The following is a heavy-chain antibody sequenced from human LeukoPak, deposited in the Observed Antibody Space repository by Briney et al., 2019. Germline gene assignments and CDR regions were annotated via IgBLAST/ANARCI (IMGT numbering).Heavy chain of an antibody. CDR1: GYTFTSYY. V-gene: IGHV1-46*01. CDR2: INPSGGGT. CDR3: ARGDAFGEFYYYYGMDV. D-gene: IGHD3-10*01. Sequence: ASVKVSCKASGYTFTSYYIHWVRQAPGQGLEWMGVINPSGGGTSYAQKFQGRVTMTRDTSTSTVYMELSSLRSEDTAVYYCARGDAFGEFYYYYGMDVWGQGTTVTVSS. J-gene: IGHJ6*02.